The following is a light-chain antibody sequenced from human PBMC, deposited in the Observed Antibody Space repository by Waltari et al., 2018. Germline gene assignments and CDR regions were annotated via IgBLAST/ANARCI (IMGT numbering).Light chain of an antibody. Sequence: QTVLPQPPSVSGTPGQRVTISCSGRSFNIGGNYVYWFQQLPGTAPKLLIYRNDGRPSGVPDRISGSKSGTSASLAISGLRSEDEAHYYCAAWDDSLSASLFGGGTKLTVL. CDR1: SFNIGGNY. CDR2: RND. J-gene: IGLJ3*02. CDR3: AAWDDSLSASL. V-gene: IGLV1-47*01.